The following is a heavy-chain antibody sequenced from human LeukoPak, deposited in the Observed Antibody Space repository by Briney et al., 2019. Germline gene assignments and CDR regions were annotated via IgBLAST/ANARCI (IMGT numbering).Heavy chain of an antibody. CDR3: ARGRGYGGNSFDY. Sequence: PGGPLRLSCAPSGFTFDDYGMSGVRQAPGKGLEWVSGINWNGGSTGYADSVKGRFTISRDNAKNSLYLQMNSLRAEDTALYYCARGRGYGGNSFDYWGQGTLVTVSS. D-gene: IGHD4-23*01. V-gene: IGHV3-20*04. J-gene: IGHJ4*02. CDR2: INWNGGST. CDR1: GFTFDDYG.